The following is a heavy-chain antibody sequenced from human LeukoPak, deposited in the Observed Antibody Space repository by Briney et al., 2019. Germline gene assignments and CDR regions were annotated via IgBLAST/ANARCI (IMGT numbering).Heavy chain of an antibody. J-gene: IGHJ4*02. D-gene: IGHD5-18*01. CDR1: GFTFSSYA. CDR3: AKDVSRIQPPRYFDY. V-gene: IGHV3-23*01. CDR2: ISGSGGST. Sequence: GGSLRLSCAASGFTFSSYAMSWVRQAPGKGLEWVSAISGSGGSTYYADSVRGRFTISRDNSKNTLYLQMNSLRAEDTAVYYCAKDVSRIQPPRYFDYWGQGTLVTVSS.